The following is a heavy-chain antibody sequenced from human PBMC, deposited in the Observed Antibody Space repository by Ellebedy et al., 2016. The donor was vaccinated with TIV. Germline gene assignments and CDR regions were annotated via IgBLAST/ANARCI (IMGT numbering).Heavy chain of an antibody. V-gene: IGHV1-2*02. Sequence: ASVKVSXKASGYTFTGYYMHWVRQAPGQGLEWMGWINPNSGGTNYAQKFQGRVTMTRDTSISTAYMELSRLRSDDTAVYYCATHFWSGGRNWFNPWGQGTLVTVSS. D-gene: IGHD3-3*02. CDR3: ATHFWSGGRNWFNP. CDR1: GYTFTGYY. CDR2: INPNSGGT. J-gene: IGHJ5*02.